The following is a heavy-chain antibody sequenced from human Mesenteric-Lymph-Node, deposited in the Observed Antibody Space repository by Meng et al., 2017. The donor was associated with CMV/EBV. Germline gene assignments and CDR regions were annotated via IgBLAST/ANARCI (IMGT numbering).Heavy chain of an antibody. CDR1: GFTFTNYA. Sequence: GGSLRLSCAASGFTFTNYAMSWVRQAPGKGLEWVSSMSSSSSYIYYADSVKGRFTISRDNAKNSLYLQMNSLRAEDTAVYYCARGRSLDYWGQGTLVTVSS. V-gene: IGHV3-21*01. CDR2: MSSSSSYI. CDR3: ARGRSLDY. J-gene: IGHJ4*02.